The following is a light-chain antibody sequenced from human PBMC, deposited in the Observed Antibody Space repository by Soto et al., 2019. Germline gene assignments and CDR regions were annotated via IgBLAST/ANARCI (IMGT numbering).Light chain of an antibody. CDR1: SSDVGGYNY. J-gene: IGLJ2*01. Sequence: QSVLTQPASVSGSPGQSITISCTGTSSDVGGYNYVSWYQHHPGKAPKLIIYEVGNRPSGVSNRFSGSKSGNTASLTISGLQAEDEADYYCSSYTRTNTLVFGGGTKLTVL. V-gene: IGLV2-14*01. CDR3: SSYTRTNTLV. CDR2: EVG.